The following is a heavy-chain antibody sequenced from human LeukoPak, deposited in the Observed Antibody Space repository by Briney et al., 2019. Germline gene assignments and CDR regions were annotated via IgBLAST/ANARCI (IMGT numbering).Heavy chain of an antibody. J-gene: IGHJ6*02. CDR3: AKDQDRSGSYSLYYYYYGMDV. CDR2: INSDGSST. CDR1: GFTFSSYW. Sequence: GGSLRLSCAASGFTFSSYWMHWVRQAPGKGLVWVSRINSDGSSTSYADSVKGRFTISRDNAKNTLYLQMNSLRAEDTAVYYCAKDQDRSGSYSLYYYYYGMDVWGQGTTVTVSS. V-gene: IGHV3-74*01. D-gene: IGHD3-10*01.